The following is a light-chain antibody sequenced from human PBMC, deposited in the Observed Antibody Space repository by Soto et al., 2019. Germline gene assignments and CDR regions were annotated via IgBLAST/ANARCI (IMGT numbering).Light chain of an antibody. CDR3: LQYDTSPPRYT. CDR1: QSVSRRY. J-gene: IGKJ2*01. Sequence: EVVLTQSPGTLSLSPGERATLSCRASQSVSRRYLAWYQQKPGQAPRLLIFGPSSRATGVPDRFSRSGSGTDFTLTISSLEPEDFAVYYCLQYDTSPPRYTFGQGTKLEIK. V-gene: IGKV3-20*01. CDR2: GPS.